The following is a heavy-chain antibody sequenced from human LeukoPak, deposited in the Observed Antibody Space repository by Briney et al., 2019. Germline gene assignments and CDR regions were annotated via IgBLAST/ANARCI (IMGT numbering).Heavy chain of an antibody. J-gene: IGHJ3*02. CDR2: IYHGGST. CDR3: ARVAERTWLPYDAAFDI. CDR1: GYSISGGYY. D-gene: IGHD3-9*01. V-gene: IGHV4-38-2*02. Sequence: SQTLSLTCTVSGYSISGGYYWGWIRQPPGKGLEWIGTIYHGGSTYYNPSLESRVTISLDNSKNHFSLNLTSVTAADTAMYFCARVAERTWLPYDAAFDIWGLGTMVTVSS.